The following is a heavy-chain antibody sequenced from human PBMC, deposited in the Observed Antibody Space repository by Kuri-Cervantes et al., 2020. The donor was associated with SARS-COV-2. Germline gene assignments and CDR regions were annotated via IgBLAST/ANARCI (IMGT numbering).Heavy chain of an antibody. CDR1: GFSFSRFP. CDR3: AKMGDNYSKGEQGNEV. V-gene: IGHV3-30*18. CDR2: ISTDGNKR. D-gene: IGHD4-11*01. Sequence: GESLKISCAASGFSFSRFPMHWVRHAPGKGLEWVALISTDGNKRYYGDVVKGRYTLSRDNSKNTLHLDMNSLRPEDTGVYYCAKMGDNYSKGEQGNEVWGQGITVTVSS. J-gene: IGHJ6*02.